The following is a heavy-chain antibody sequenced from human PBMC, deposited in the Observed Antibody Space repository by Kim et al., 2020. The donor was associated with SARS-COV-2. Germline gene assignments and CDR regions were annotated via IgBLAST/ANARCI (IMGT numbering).Heavy chain of an antibody. Sequence: GGSLRLSCAASGFTFSSYAMHWVRQAPGKGLEWVAVISYDGSNKYYADSVKGRFTISRDNSKNTLYLQMNSLRAEDTAVYYCARQGVYCSGGSCYSYYY. V-gene: IGHV3-30*04. D-gene: IGHD2-15*01. CDR1: GFTFSSYA. CDR2: ISYDGSNK. J-gene: IGHJ6*01. CDR3: ARQGVYCSGGSCYSYYY.